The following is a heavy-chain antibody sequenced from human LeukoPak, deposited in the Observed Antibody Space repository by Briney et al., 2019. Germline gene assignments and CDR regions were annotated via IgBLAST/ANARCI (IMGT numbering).Heavy chain of an antibody. Sequence: SESLSLTCTVSGGSISSYYWSWIRQPPGKGLEWIGYIYYSGSTNYNPSLKSRVTISVDTSKNQFSLKLSSVTAADTAVYYCARSGYDGAKIDYWGQGTLDTVSS. D-gene: IGHD3-22*01. J-gene: IGHJ4*02. CDR1: GGSISSYY. CDR2: IYYSGST. V-gene: IGHV4-59*08. CDR3: ARSGYDGAKIDY.